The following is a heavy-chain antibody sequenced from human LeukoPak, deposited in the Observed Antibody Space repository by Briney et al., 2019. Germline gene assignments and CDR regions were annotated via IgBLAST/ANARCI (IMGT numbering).Heavy chain of an antibody. CDR2: ISGTGGNT. V-gene: IGHV3-23*01. J-gene: IGHJ3*02. CDR3: AFPAHHWLVRGAFDI. Sequence: GGSLRLACAACGFAFSSYGMSWVRQAPGKGLDWISDISGTGGNTYYAESVKGRFTISRDNSKNTLYLQMNSLRAEDTAIYYCAFPAHHWLVRGAFDIWGQGTMVTVSS. D-gene: IGHD6-19*01. CDR1: GFAFSSYG.